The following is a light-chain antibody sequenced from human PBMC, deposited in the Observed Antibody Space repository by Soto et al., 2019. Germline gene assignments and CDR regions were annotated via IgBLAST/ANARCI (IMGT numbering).Light chain of an antibody. V-gene: IGLV2-11*01. CDR1: SGDVGYYNY. CDR2: DVT. CDR3: CSYAGTPRYV. Sequence: QSALTQPRSVSGSPGQSVTISCTGTSGDVGYYNYVSWYQRHPGKAPKVMIYDVTERPSGVPDRFSGSKSGNTASLTISGLQAEDEADYYCCSYAGTPRYVLGTGTKVTVL. J-gene: IGLJ1*01.